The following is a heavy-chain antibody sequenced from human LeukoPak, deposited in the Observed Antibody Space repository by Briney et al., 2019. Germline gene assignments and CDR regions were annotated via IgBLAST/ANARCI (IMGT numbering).Heavy chain of an antibody. Sequence: ASVKVSCKASGYTFTSYYMHWVRQAPGQGPEWMGIINPSGGSTSYAQKFQGRVTMTRDTSTSTVYMELSSLRSEDTAVYYCARDVGDYYDSSGNEGHWFDPWGQGTLVTVSS. D-gene: IGHD3-22*01. V-gene: IGHV1-46*01. J-gene: IGHJ5*02. CDR2: INPSGGST. CDR1: GYTFTSYY. CDR3: ARDVGDYYDSSGNEGHWFDP.